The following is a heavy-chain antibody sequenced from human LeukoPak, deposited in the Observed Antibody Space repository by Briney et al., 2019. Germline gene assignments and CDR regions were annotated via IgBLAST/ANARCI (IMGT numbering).Heavy chain of an antibody. CDR2: IIPIFGTA. Sequence: GASVTVSYKASVGTFSSYAISWVRQAPGQGLEWMGGIIPIFGTANYAQKFQGRVTITADESTSTAYMELSSLRSEDTAVYYCATGLRYFDWTPLDYWGQGTLVTVSS. CDR3: ATGLRYFDWTPLDY. V-gene: IGHV1-69*13. J-gene: IGHJ4*02. D-gene: IGHD3-9*01. CDR1: VGTFSSYA.